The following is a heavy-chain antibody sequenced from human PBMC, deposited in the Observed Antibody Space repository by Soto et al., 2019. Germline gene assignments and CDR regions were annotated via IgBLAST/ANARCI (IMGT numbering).Heavy chain of an antibody. Sequence: RRIIKTQGKGLEWVGRIKSKTDGGTTDYAAPVKGRFTISRDDSKNTLYLQMNSLKTEDTAVYYCTTVLYDFWSGYSGVVYWGQGTLVTVSS. J-gene: IGHJ4*02. V-gene: IGHV3-15*01. CDR2: IKSKTDGGTT. D-gene: IGHD3-3*01. CDR3: TTVLYDFWSGYSGVVY.